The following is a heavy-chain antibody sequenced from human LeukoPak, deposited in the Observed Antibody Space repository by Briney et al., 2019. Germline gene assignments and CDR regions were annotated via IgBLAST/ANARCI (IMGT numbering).Heavy chain of an antibody. D-gene: IGHD3-22*01. Sequence: SETLSLTCTVSNGSISSSAYYWGWVRQSPGKGLQWIGSVYFSGITYYNESLKSRLTISVDTSKNQFSLKLSSVTAADTAVYFCARGPYSYDSSGAFDIWGQGTMVTVSS. CDR1: NGSISSSAYY. CDR3: ARGPYSYDSSGAFDI. CDR2: VYFSGIT. V-gene: IGHV4-39*07. J-gene: IGHJ3*02.